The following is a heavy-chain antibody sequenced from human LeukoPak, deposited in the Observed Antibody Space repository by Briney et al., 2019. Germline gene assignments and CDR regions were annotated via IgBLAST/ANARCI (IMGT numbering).Heavy chain of an antibody. D-gene: IGHD3-22*01. CDR3: ARISRYGYYYGGVDY. CDR1: GFTFSSYA. Sequence: RGSLRLSCAASGFTFSSYAMSWVRQAPGKGLEWVSGISGGGGSTYYAGSVKGRFTISRDNSKNTLYLQMNSLRAEDTAVYYCARISRYGYYYGGVDYWGQGTLVTVSS. V-gene: IGHV3-23*01. J-gene: IGHJ4*02. CDR2: ISGGGGST.